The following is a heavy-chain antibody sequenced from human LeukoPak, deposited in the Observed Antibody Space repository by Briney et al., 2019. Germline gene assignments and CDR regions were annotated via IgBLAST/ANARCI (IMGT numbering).Heavy chain of an antibody. CDR2: IYHSGST. J-gene: IGHJ5*02. CDR3: ARARNILTGLNWFDP. V-gene: IGHV4-38-2*02. D-gene: IGHD3-9*01. CDR1: GYSISSGYY. Sequence: SETLSLTCTVSGYSISSGYYWGWLRQPPGKGLEWIGSIYHSGSTYYNPSLKSRVTISVDTSKNQFSLKLSSVTAADTAVYYCARARNILTGLNWFDPWGQGTLVTVSS.